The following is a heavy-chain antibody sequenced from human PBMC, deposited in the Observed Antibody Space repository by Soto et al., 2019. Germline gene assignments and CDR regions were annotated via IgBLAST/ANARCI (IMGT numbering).Heavy chain of an antibody. CDR1: GGSIRSGGYY. Sequence: QVQLQESGPGLVHPSQPLSLSCTVSGGSIRSGGYYWTWIRQHPGKGLEWIGYTYYSGYTNYNPSLKSRVTISVDASKNQFSVKLSSVTAADTAVYYCARVLSTAAVDYWGQGTLVTVSS. CDR2: TYYSGYT. D-gene: IGHD6-13*01. V-gene: IGHV4-31*03. CDR3: ARVLSTAAVDY. J-gene: IGHJ4*02.